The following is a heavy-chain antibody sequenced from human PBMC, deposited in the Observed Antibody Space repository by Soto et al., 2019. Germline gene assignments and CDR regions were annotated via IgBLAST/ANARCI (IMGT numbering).Heavy chain of an antibody. D-gene: IGHD3-22*01. V-gene: IGHV3-53*01. J-gene: IGHJ6*02. Sequence: PGGSLRLSCAASGFTVSSNYMSWVRQAPGKGLEWVSVIYSGGSTYYADSVKGRFTISRDNSKNTLYLQMNSLRAEDTAVYYCAGDHRPSYYDSSGYYLYYYYGMDVWGQGTTVTVSS. CDR3: AGDHRPSYYDSSGYYLYYYYGMDV. CDR1: GFTVSSNY. CDR2: IYSGGST.